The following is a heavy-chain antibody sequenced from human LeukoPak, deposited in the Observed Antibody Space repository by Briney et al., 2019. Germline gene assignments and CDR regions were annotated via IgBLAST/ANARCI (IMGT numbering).Heavy chain of an antibody. Sequence: PSETLSLTCTVSGGSISSYYWSWIRQPPGKGLEWIGYIYYSGSTKYNPSLKSRVTISVDTSKNQFSLKLSSVTAADTAVYYCASIVVVAATGGWFDPWGQGTLVTVSS. J-gene: IGHJ5*02. CDR3: ASIVVVAATGGWFDP. D-gene: IGHD2-15*01. CDR1: GGSISSYY. CDR2: IYYSGST. V-gene: IGHV4-59*08.